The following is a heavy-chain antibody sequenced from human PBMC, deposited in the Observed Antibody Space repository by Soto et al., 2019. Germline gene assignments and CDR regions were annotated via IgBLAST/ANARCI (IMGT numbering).Heavy chain of an antibody. V-gene: IGHV4-39*02. Sequence: QLQLQESGPGLVKPSETLSLTCTVSGGSISSSSYYWGWIRQPPGKGLEWIGSIYYSGSTYYNPSLKSRVTVSVDTSKNHFSLQLSSVTAADTAVYYCARLSGGYCSSTSCDRVYWFDPWGQGTLVTVSS. J-gene: IGHJ5*02. D-gene: IGHD2-2*02. CDR3: ARLSGGYCSSTSCDRVYWFDP. CDR1: GGSISSSSYY. CDR2: IYYSGST.